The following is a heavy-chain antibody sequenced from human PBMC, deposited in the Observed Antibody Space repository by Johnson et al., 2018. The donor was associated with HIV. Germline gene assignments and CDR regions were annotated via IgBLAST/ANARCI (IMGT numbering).Heavy chain of an antibody. CDR2: ISYDGSNK. CDR3: AKGGSSWSDDAFDI. J-gene: IGHJ3*02. D-gene: IGHD6-13*01. V-gene: IGHV3-30-3*01. Sequence: QVQLVESGGGVVQPGRSLRLSCAASGFAFSSYAMHWVRQAPGKGLEWVAVISYDGSNKYYADSAKGRFTISRDNSKNTLYLQMNSLRAEDTAVYYCAKGGSSWSDDAFDIWGQGTMVTVSS. CDR1: GFAFSSYA.